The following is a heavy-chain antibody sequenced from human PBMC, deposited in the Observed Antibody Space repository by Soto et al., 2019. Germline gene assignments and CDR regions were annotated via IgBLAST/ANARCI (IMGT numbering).Heavy chain of an antibody. CDR1: GGTFSSYA. CDR2: IIPIFGTA. CDR3: ARTTTVTTDNDWFDP. V-gene: IGHV1-69*12. Sequence: QVQLVQSGAEVKKPGSSVKVSCKASGGTFSSYAISWVRQAPGQGLEWMGGIIPIFGTANYAQKFQGRVTITADESTSTGYMQLSSLRSEDTAVYYCARTTTVTTDNDWFDPWGQGTLVTVSS. J-gene: IGHJ5*02. D-gene: IGHD4-17*01.